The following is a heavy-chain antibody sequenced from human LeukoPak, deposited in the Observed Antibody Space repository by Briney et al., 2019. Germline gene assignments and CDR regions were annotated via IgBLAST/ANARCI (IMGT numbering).Heavy chain of an antibody. CDR3: AMRPADCSSSSCPTINRYYYGMDV. V-gene: IGHV3-23*01. CDR1: EFTVSTNY. J-gene: IGHJ6*02. D-gene: IGHD2-15*01. Sequence: GGSLRLSCAASEFTVSTNYMSWVRQAPGKGLEWVSAISGNGGSTYYADSVKGRFTISRDNSKNTLHLQLNSLRDEDTAMYYCAMRPADCSSSSCPTINRYYYGMDVWGQGTTVIVSS. CDR2: ISGNGGST.